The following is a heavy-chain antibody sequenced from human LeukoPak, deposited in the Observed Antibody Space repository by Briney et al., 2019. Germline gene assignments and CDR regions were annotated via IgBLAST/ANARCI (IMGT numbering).Heavy chain of an antibody. V-gene: IGHV3-21*01. CDR2: ISSSSSYI. Sequence: GGSLRLSCAASGFTFSSYSMNWVRQAPGKGLEWVSSISSSSSYIYYADSVKGRFTISRDNAKNSLYLQMNSLRAEDTAVYYCARIMGPYYYDSSGYYPEEYWGQGTLVTVSS. CDR1: GFTFSSYS. J-gene: IGHJ4*02. D-gene: IGHD3-22*01. CDR3: ARIMGPYYYDSSGYYPEEY.